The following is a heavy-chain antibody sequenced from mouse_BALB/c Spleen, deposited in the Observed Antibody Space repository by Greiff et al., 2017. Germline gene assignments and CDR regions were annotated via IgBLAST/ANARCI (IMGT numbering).Heavy chain of an antibody. V-gene: IGHV5-6-3*01. Sequence: EVKLVESGGGLVQPGGSLKLSCAASGFTFSSYGMSWVRQTPDKRLELVATINSNGGSTYYPDSVKGRFTISRDNAKNTLYLQMSSLKSEDTAMYYCARALYGGGIYYAMDYWGQGTSVTVSS. CDR2: INSNGGST. CDR3: ARALYGGGIYYAMDY. J-gene: IGHJ4*01. CDR1: GFTFSSYG. D-gene: IGHD1-1*01.